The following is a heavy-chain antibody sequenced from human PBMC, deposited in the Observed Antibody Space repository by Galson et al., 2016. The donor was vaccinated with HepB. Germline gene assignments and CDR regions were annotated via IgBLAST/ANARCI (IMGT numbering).Heavy chain of an antibody. CDR1: GYKFIDYG. V-gene: IGHV1-18*01. Sequence: SVKVSCKASGYKFIDYGIHWVRQAPGQGLEWIGWVSPYNGNSNFAQKFQGRVSLTTDTATSTGYMEMTGLAFDDTAVYYCAKGDLFDYWGLGTLVTVSS. D-gene: IGHD3-16*01. CDR2: VSPYNGNS. J-gene: IGHJ4*02. CDR3: AKGDLFDY.